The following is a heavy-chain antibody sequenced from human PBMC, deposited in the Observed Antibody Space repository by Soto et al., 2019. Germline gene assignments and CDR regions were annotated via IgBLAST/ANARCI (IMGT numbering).Heavy chain of an antibody. CDR3: ARDSRMSYDFWSGYYSYYYYGMDV. D-gene: IGHD3-3*01. J-gene: IGHJ6*02. V-gene: IGHV7-4-1*01. CDR1: GYTFTSYA. CDR2: INTNTGNP. Sequence: QVQLVQSGSELKKPGASVKVSCKASGYTFTSYAMNWVRQAPGQGLEWMGWINTNTGNPTYAQGFTGRFVFSLDTSVSTAYLQICSLKAEDTAVYYCARDSRMSYDFWSGYYSYYYYGMDVWGQGTTVTVSS.